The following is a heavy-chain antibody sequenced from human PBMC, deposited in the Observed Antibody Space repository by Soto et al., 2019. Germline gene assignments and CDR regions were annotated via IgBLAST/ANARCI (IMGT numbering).Heavy chain of an antibody. CDR1: GFTFSSYG. J-gene: IGHJ5*02. V-gene: IGHV3-30*18. Sequence: GGSLRLSCAASGFTFSSYGMHWVRQAPGKGLEWVAVISYDGSNKYYADSVKGRFTISRDNSKNTLYLQMNSLRAEDSSVYYCAKDLYYDYGGAWGQGTLVTVSS. CDR2: ISYDGSNK. D-gene: IGHD4-17*01. CDR3: AKDLYYDYGGA.